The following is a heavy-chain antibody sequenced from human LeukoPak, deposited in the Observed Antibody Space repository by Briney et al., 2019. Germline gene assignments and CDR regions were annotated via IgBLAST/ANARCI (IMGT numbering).Heavy chain of an antibody. J-gene: IGHJ6*02. V-gene: IGHV4-4*07. D-gene: IGHD3-10*01. CDR3: ARDRPYGSGSQIEDYYYYYGMDV. CDR1: GGSISSYY. CDR2: IYTSGST. Sequence: SETLSHTCTASGGSISSYYWSWIRQPAGKGLEWIGRIYTSGSTNYNPSLKSRVTMSVDTSKNQFSLKLSSVTAADTAVYYCARDRPYGSGSQIEDYYYYYGMDVWGQGTTVTVSS.